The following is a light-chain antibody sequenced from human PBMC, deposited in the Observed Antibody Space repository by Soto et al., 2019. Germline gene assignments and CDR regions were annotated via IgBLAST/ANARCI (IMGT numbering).Light chain of an antibody. CDR1: SSDVGTNNY. V-gene: IGLV2-14*01. CDR3: ASYTISSTLV. CDR2: EVS. J-gene: IGLJ3*02. Sequence: QSALTQPASVSGSPGQSITISCTGTSSDVGTNNYVSWYQQDPGKAPKLMIFEVSNRPSGVSSRFSGSKSGNTASLTISGLQTEDEGDYYCASYTISSTLVFGGGTKVTVL.